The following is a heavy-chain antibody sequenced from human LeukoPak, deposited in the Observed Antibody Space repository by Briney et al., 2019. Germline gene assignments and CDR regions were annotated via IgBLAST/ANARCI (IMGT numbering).Heavy chain of an antibody. CDR3: ARVGSYYDSSGYYSTTSYYFDY. CDR2: ISSSGSTI. D-gene: IGHD3-22*01. J-gene: IGHJ4*02. CDR1: GFTFSSYE. Sequence: GGSLRLPCTASGFTFSSYEMNWVRQAPGKGLEWVSYISSSGSTIYYADSVKGRFTISRDNAKNSLYLQMNSLRAEDTAVYYCARVGSYYDSSGYYSTTSYYFDYWGQGTLVTVSS. V-gene: IGHV3-48*03.